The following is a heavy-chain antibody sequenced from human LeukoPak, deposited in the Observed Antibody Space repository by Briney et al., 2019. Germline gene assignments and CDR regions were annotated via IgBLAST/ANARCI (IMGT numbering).Heavy chain of an antibody. CDR1: GFIFNNYA. V-gene: IGHV3-64*01. CDR3: ARARGSGWYYMDV. Sequence: SGGSLRLSCAASGFIFNNYALHWVRQALGKGLEYVSTINSNGGTTFHANSVKGRFTISRDNSKNVLYLQMTSLRIEDMAVYYCARARGSGWYYMDVWGKGTTVTVSS. D-gene: IGHD6-25*01. J-gene: IGHJ6*03. CDR2: INSNGGTT.